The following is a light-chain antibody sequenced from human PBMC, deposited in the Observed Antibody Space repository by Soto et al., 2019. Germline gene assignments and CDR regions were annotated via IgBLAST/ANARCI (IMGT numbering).Light chain of an antibody. CDR3: QQYNRYFT. CDR1: QSISSW. Sequence: DIQMTQSPSTLSASVGDRVTITCRASQSISSWLAWYQQKPGKAPKLLIYDASSLESGVPSRFSGSGSGTEFALTISSLQPDDFATYYCQQYNRYFTCGPGTKVDIK. CDR2: DAS. V-gene: IGKV1-5*01. J-gene: IGKJ3*01.